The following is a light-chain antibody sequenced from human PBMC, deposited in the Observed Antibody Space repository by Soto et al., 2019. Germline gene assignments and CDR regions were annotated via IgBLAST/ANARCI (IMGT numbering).Light chain of an antibody. Sequence: EIVLTQSPGTLSLSPGETATLSCRASQRVSTSYLAWYQQRPGQAPRLLIYGASSRAIGIPDKFTGSGSGTDFTLTIGRLGPEDFAVYYCQHYENSVTFDQGTNVEIK. J-gene: IGKJ1*01. CDR1: QRVSTSY. V-gene: IGKV3-20*01. CDR3: QHYENSVT. CDR2: GAS.